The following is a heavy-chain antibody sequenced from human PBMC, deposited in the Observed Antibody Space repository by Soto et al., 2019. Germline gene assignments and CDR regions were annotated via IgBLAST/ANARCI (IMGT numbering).Heavy chain of an antibody. D-gene: IGHD3-22*01. V-gene: IGHV1-18*01. Sequence: ASVKVSCKASGYTLTSYGISWVRQAPGQGLEWMGWVSAYNGNTNYAQKLQGRVTMTTDTSTSTAYMELRSLRSDDTAVYYCARDAHYYDSSGYYYLTDYWGQGTLVTVSS. J-gene: IGHJ4*02. CDR2: VSAYNGNT. CDR3: ARDAHYYDSSGYYYLTDY. CDR1: GYTLTSYG.